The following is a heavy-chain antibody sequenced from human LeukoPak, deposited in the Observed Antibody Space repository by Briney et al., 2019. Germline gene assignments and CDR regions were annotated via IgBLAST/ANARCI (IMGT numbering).Heavy chain of an antibody. J-gene: IGHJ4*02. CDR3: ARGLYCSSSNCYLYFYFDS. D-gene: IGHD2-2*01. CDR1: GFTFSSYA. CDR2: ISGSGGST. V-gene: IGHV3-23*01. Sequence: GGSLRLSCAASGFTFSSYAMSWVRQAPGKGLEWVSAISGSGGSTYYADSVKGRFTISRDNAKNSLYLEMNSLRAEDTALYYCARGLYCSSSNCYLYFYFDSWGQGTLVTVSS.